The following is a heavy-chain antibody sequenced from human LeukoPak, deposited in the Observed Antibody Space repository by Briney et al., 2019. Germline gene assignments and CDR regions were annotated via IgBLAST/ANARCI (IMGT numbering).Heavy chain of an antibody. Sequence: GRSLRLSCAASGFTFSDYYMSWIRQAPGKGLEWVSYISSSSSYTNYADSVKGRFTISRDNAKNSLYLQMNSLRAEDTAVYYCARDSGYYDTPDAFDIWGQGTMVTVSS. D-gene: IGHD3-22*01. CDR1: GFTFSDYY. J-gene: IGHJ3*02. CDR3: ARDSGYYDTPDAFDI. V-gene: IGHV3-11*05. CDR2: ISSSSSYT.